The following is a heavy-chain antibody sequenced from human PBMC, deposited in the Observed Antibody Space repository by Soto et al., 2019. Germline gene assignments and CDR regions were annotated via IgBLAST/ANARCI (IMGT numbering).Heavy chain of an antibody. CDR2: LYYGRTP. V-gene: IGHV4-39*01. D-gene: IGHD3-16*01. J-gene: IGHJ6*02. CDR1: GAPISSSNYY. CDR3: ARHAVELRFWYYYGLDV. Sequence: PSETLSLTCTVSGAPISSSNYYWGWIRQPPGKGLEWIGSLYYGRTPYYNPSLKSRVTISVDTAKSQFSLTLNSVTAADTAVYYFARHAVELRFWYYYGLDVWGQGTTVT.